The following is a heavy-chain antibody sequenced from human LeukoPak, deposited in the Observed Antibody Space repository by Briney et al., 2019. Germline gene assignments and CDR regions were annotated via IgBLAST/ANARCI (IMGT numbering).Heavy chain of an antibody. CDR3: ARSPDTTDPGDNWFDP. CDR2: IIPIFGTA. V-gene: IGHV1-69*05. CDR1: GGTFSSYA. Sequence: SVKVSCKASGGTFSSYAISWVRQAPGQGLEWMGGIIPIFGTANYAQKFQGRVTITTDESTSTAYMELSSLRSEDTAVYYCARSPDTTDPGDNWFDPWGQGTLVTVSS. D-gene: IGHD1-1*01. J-gene: IGHJ5*02.